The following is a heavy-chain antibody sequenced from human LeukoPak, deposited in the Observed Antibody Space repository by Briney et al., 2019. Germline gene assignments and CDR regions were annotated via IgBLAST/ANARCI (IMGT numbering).Heavy chain of an antibody. CDR2: IRYDGSEK. D-gene: IGHD5-12*01. J-gene: IGHJ4*02. CDR1: GFTFSGYG. Sequence: GGSLRLSCAASGFTFSGYGIHWVRQAPGKGLEWVAFIRYDGSEKYYVDSVKGRFTISRDNSKNTLYLQMNSLRAEDTAVYYCAKDEASRGLREELDYWGQGTLVTVS. CDR3: AKDEASRGLREELDY. V-gene: IGHV3-30*02.